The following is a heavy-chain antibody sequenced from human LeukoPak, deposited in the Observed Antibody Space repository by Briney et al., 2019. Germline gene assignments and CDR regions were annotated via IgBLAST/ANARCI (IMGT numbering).Heavy chain of an antibody. J-gene: IGHJ6*02. V-gene: IGHV3-33*01. D-gene: IGHD3-22*01. CDR3: ARDRSPLLGDSSGPYYYYGMDV. CDR2: IWYDGSNK. Sequence: GRSLRLSCAASGFTFSSYGMHWVRQAPGKGLEWVAVIWYDGSNKYYADSVKGRFTISRDNPKNTLYLQMNSLRAEDTAVYYCARDRSPLLGDSSGPYYYYGMDVWGQGTTVTVSS. CDR1: GFTFSSYG.